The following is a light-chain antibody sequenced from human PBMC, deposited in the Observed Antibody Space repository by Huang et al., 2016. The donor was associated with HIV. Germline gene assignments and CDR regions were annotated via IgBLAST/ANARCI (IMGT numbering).Light chain of an antibody. V-gene: IGKV3-20*01. CDR1: QTVTKNY. Sequence: EIVLTQSPGTLSVSPGERATLSCRASQTVTKNYVAWHQHKPGQAPRLLIHGASIRVTGIPDKFSGSGSGTDCNVTISRLGPEDFAVYDCQQYGTSPYTFGQGTKLEI. J-gene: IGKJ2*01. CDR2: GAS. CDR3: QQYGTSPYT.